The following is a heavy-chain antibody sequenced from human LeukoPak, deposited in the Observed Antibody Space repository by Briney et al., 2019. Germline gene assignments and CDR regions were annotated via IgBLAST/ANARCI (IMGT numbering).Heavy chain of an antibody. CDR2: INPSGGST. Sequence: GASVKVSCKASGYTFTSYYMHWVRQAPGQGLEWMGIINPSGGSTSYAQKFQGRVTMTRDTSISTAYMELSRLRSDDTAVYYCARGTYYDFWSGSIAGYYFDYWGQGTLVTVSS. CDR1: GYTFTSYY. D-gene: IGHD3-3*01. CDR3: ARGTYYDFWSGSIAGYYFDY. V-gene: IGHV1-46*01. J-gene: IGHJ4*02.